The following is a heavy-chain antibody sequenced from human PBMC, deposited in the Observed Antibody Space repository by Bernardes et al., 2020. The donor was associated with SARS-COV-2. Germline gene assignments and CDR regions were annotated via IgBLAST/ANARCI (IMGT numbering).Heavy chain of an antibody. CDR1: GFTFSSYW. Sequence: GGSLRLSCAASGFTFSSYWMHWVRQAPGKGLVWVSRINTDGTTTNYADSVKGRFTISRDNAKNTLFLQMNSVRAEDTAVYYCARGYCSGGSCYGFSFDPWGQGTLVTVSS. CDR2: INTDGTTT. CDR3: ARGYCSGGSCYGFSFDP. D-gene: IGHD2-15*01. V-gene: IGHV3-74*01. J-gene: IGHJ5*02.